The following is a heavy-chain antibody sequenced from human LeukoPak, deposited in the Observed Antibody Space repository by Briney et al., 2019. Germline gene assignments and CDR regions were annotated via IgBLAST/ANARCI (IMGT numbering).Heavy chain of an antibody. CDR2: IIPILGIA. V-gene: IGHV1-69*04. J-gene: IGHJ4*02. CDR1: GGTFSSYA. CDR3: ARAFQWLVRGYFDY. D-gene: IGHD6-19*01. Sequence: GASVKVSCKASGGTFSSYAISWVRQAPGQGLEWMGRIIPILGIANYAQKFQGRVTITADKSTSTAYMELSSLRSEDTAVYYCARAFQWLVRGYFDYWGQGTLVTVSS.